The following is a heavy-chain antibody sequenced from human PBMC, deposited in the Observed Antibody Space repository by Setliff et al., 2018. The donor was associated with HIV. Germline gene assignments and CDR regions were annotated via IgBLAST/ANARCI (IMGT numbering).Heavy chain of an antibody. CDR3: ARDRWNHGIIIAVADWFDP. Sequence: PSETLSLTCTVSGGSINRGGLYWNWIRQYPGKGLEWIGYIYSSGGTYYNPSLKSRVVISVDTSKNQFSLKLNSVTAADSAVYYCARDRWNHGIIIAVADWFDPWGQGTLVTVSS. CDR2: IYSSGGT. D-gene: IGHD6-19*01. J-gene: IGHJ5*02. V-gene: IGHV4-31*03. CDR1: GGSINRGGLY.